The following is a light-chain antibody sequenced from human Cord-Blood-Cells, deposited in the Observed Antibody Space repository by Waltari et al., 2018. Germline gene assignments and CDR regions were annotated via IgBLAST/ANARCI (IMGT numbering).Light chain of an antibody. J-gene: IGKJ3*01. CDR1: QSVSSN. Sequence: EIVMTQSPATLSVSPGERATLSCRASQSVSSNLAWYQQKPGQAPRLLIYGASTRATGIPARFSGSGSGTEFTLTISSLQSEDFAVYYCQQYNNRPPEKVTFGPGTKVDIK. CDR3: QQYNNRPPEKVT. CDR2: GAS. V-gene: IGKV3-15*01.